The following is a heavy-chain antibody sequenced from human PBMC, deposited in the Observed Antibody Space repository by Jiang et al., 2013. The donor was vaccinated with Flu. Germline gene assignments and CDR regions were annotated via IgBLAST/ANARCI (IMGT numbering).Heavy chain of an antibody. D-gene: IGHD3-3*02. V-gene: IGHV6-1*01. Sequence: QTLSLTCAISGDSVSSNSAAWNWIRQSPSRGLEWLGRTYYRSKWYNDYAPSVKSRITINPDTSKNQFSLQLDSVTPEDTAIYYCASSISGVTSPNWFDPWGQGTLVTVSS. J-gene: IGHJ5*02. CDR2: TYYRSKWYN. CDR1: GDSVSSNSAA. CDR3: ASSISGVTSPNWFDP.